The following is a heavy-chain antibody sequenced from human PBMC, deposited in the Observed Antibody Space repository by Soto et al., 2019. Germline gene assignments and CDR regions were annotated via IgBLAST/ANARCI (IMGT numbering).Heavy chain of an antibody. CDR1: GYAFTTYG. CDR2: ISAHNGNT. Sequence: QVHLVQSGAEVKKPGASVKVSCKGSGYAFTTYGITWVRQAPGQGLEWMGWISAHNGNTNYAQKPQSRGTVTRDTSTSTAYMELRSLRSDDSAVYYCARGRYGDYWGQRALVTVSS. D-gene: IGHD1-1*01. V-gene: IGHV1-18*01. CDR3: ARGRYGDY. J-gene: IGHJ4*02.